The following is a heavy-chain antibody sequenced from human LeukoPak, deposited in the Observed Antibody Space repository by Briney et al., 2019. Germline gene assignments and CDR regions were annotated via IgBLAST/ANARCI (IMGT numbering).Heavy chain of an antibody. D-gene: IGHD5-12*01. CDR2: IRSKAYGGTT. J-gene: IGHJ4*02. V-gene: IGHV3-49*03. Sequence: GGSLRLSRTASGFTFGDYAMSWFRQAPGKGLEWVGFIRSKAYGGTTEYAASVKGRFTISRDDSKSIAYLQMNSLKTEDTAVYYCTGTVNIVATLSDYWGQGTLVTVSS. CDR1: GFTFGDYA. CDR3: TGTVNIVATLSDY.